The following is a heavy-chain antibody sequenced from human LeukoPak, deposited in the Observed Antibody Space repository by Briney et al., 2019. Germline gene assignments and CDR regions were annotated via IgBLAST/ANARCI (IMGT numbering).Heavy chain of an antibody. J-gene: IGHJ4*02. CDR2: IYSSVST. V-gene: IGHV4-39*07. D-gene: IGHD2-15*01. CDR3: ARYCSGGSCSEGIDY. Sequence: SETLSLTCTVSGGSISSNAYYWAWIRQPPGKGLEWIGSIYSSVSTYYNPSLKSRVTISVDTSKNQFSLKLSSVTAADTAVYYCARYCSGGSCSEGIDYWGQGTLVTVSS. CDR1: GGSISSNAYY.